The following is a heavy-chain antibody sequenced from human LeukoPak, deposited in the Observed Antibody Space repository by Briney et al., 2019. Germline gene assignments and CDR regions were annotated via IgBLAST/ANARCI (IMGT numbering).Heavy chain of an antibody. D-gene: IGHD5-12*01. J-gene: IGHJ6*03. CDR3: AKGGGYEAQYYYYYLDV. Sequence: GGSLRLSCAASRFTFSNYVMHWVRQAPGKGLEWVAVVSYDGSDKYYADSVKGRFTISRDNSENTLYLQMKSLRAEDTAVYYCAKGGGYEAQYYYYYLDVWGKGTTVTISS. V-gene: IGHV3-30*18. CDR2: VSYDGSDK. CDR1: RFTFSNYV.